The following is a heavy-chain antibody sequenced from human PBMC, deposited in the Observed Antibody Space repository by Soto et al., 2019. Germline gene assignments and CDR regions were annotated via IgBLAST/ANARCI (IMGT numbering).Heavy chain of an antibody. CDR3: ARVIGYCSGGSCYHQWGMDV. CDR1: GFTFSSYG. D-gene: IGHD2-15*01. CDR2: IWYDGSNK. J-gene: IGHJ6*02. Sequence: QVQLVESGGGVVQPGRSLRLSCAASGFTFSSYGMHWVRQAPGKGLEWVAVIWYDGSNKYYADSVKGRFTISRDNSKNTLYLQMNSLRAEDTAVYYCARVIGYCSGGSCYHQWGMDVWGQGTTVTVSS. V-gene: IGHV3-33*01.